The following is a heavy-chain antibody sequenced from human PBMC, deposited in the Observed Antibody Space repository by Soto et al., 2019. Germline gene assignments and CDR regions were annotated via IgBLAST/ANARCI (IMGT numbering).Heavy chain of an antibody. J-gene: IGHJ4*02. Sequence: SETLSLTCAVYGGSFSGYYWSWIRQPPGKGLEWIGEINHSGSTNYNPSLKSRVTISVDTSKNRFSLKLSSVTAADTAVYYCARVIPYYGSGFDYWGQGTLVTVSS. CDR1: GGSFSGYY. V-gene: IGHV4-34*01. CDR2: INHSGST. D-gene: IGHD3-10*01. CDR3: ARVIPYYGSGFDY.